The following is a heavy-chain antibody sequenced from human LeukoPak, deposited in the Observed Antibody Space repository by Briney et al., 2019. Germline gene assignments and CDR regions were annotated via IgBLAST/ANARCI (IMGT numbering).Heavy chain of an antibody. D-gene: IGHD4-17*01. CDR2: INAGNGNT. CDR3: ASGPPDYVDAFDI. V-gene: IGHV1-3*01. CDR1: GYTFTSYA. Sequence: SVKVSCKASGYTFTSYAMHWVRQAPGQRLEWMGWINAGNGNTKYSQKFQGRVTITRDTSASTAYMELSSLRSEDTAVYYCASGPPDYVDAFDIWGQGAMVTVSS. J-gene: IGHJ3*02.